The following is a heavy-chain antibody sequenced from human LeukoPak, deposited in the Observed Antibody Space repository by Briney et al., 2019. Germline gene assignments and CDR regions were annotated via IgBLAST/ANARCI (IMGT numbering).Heavy chain of an antibody. V-gene: IGHV4-59*01. D-gene: IGHD6-6*01. CDR3: ARVDPDSSSTLEVFDY. CDR1: GGSISSYY. J-gene: IGHJ4*02. CDR2: IYYSGST. Sequence: PSETLSLTCTVSGGSISSYYWSWIRQPPGKGLEWIGYIYYSGSTNYNPSLNSRVTISVDTSKNQFSLKLSSVTAADTAVYYCARVDPDSSSTLEVFDYWGQGTLVTVSS.